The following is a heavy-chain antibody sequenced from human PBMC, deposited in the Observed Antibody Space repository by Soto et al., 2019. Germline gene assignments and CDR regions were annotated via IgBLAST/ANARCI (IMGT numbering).Heavy chain of an antibody. D-gene: IGHD6-19*01. Sequence: PGGSLGLSCAASGFTFSDYAMSWVRQAPGKGLEWVSAISGSGGSTYYAASVKGRFTISRDNSKNTLYLQMNSLRAEDTAVYYCAKDLRGRGWLFDYWGQGTLVTVSS. V-gene: IGHV3-23*01. J-gene: IGHJ4*02. CDR1: GFTFSDYA. CDR2: ISGSGGST. CDR3: AKDLRGRGWLFDY.